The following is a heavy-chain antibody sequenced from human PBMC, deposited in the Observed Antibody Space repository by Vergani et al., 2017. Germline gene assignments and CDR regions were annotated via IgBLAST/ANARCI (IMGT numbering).Heavy chain of an antibody. D-gene: IGHD3-3*01. CDR1: GGTFSSYA. V-gene: IGHV1-69*04. Sequence: QVQLVQSGAEVKKPGASVKVSCKASGGTFSSYAISWVRQAPGQGLEWMGRIIPILGIANYAQKFQGRVTITADKSTSTAYMELSSLRSEDTAVYYCAKDGITIFGVVIMGGYYYYMDVWGKGTTVTVSS. CDR2: IIPILGIA. CDR3: AKDGITIFGVVIMGGYYYYMDV. J-gene: IGHJ6*03.